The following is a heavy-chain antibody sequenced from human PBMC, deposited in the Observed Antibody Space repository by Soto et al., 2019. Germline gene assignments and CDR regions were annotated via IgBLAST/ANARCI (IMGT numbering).Heavy chain of an antibody. CDR3: ATLEGSLSDHYYNMDV. CDR1: GFTFSHYE. V-gene: IGHV3-48*03. J-gene: IGHJ6*03. Sequence: PGWSMKLSCVASGFTFSHYEMNWVRQAPGKGLEWISYISSSGSTIFYADSVRGRFTVSRDNGQNSLFLQMNSLRVDDTGVYYCATLEGSLSDHYYNMDVLGIGLTVNVSS. CDR2: ISSSGSTI. D-gene: IGHD1-26*01.